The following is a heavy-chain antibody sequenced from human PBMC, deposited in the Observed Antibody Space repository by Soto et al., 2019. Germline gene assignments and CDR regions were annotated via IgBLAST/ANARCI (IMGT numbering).Heavy chain of an antibody. CDR2: IFSGGTT. CDR1: GFTVSSNY. D-gene: IGHD4-17*01. J-gene: IGHJ5*02. Sequence: EVQLVESGGGLVQPGESLRLSCAVSGFTVSSNYMTWVCQAPGKGLEWVSAIFSGGTTYYADSVKGRFTISRDNSKNTLYLQMNSLRAEDTAVYYCARDPYYDYGDPRFDPWGQGTLVTVSS. CDR3: ARDPYYDYGDPRFDP. V-gene: IGHV3-66*01.